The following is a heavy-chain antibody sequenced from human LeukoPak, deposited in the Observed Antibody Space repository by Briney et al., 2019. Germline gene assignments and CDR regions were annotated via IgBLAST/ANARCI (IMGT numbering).Heavy chain of an antibody. CDR1: GFTFSNYG. CDR2: IRSDGSVK. Sequence: GGSLRLSCAASGFTFSNYGMHWVRQAPGKGLEWVAFIRSDGSVKYYADSVKGRFTISRDNSKNTLYLQMNSLRAEDTAVYYCAKDLSLTGPYYFDYWGQGTLVTVSS. V-gene: IGHV3-30*02. D-gene: IGHD3-9*01. J-gene: IGHJ4*02. CDR3: AKDLSLTGPYYFDY.